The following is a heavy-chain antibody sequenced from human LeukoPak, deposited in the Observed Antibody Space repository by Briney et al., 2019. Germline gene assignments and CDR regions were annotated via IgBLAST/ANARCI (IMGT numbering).Heavy chain of an antibody. V-gene: IGHV3-53*01. Sequence: GGSLRLSCAASGFTVNNNYMSWVRRAPGKGLEWVSVIYSGDNTYYADSVKGRFTISRDNSKNTLYLQMNSLRAEDTAVYYCAKDQSSDLYYFDYWGQGTLVTVSS. J-gene: IGHJ4*02. CDR2: IYSGDNT. CDR3: AKDQSSDLYYFDY. CDR1: GFTVNNNY.